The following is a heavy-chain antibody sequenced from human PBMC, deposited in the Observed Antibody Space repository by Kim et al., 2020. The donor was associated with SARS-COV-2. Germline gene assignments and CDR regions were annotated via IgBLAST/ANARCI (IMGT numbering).Heavy chain of an antibody. D-gene: IGHD5-18*01. V-gene: IGHV3-21*01. CDR1: GFTFSSYS. CDR2: ISSSSSYI. J-gene: IGHJ4*02. Sequence: GGSLRLSCAASGFTFSSYSMNWVRQAPGKGLEWVSSISSSSSYIYYADSVKGRFTISRDNAKNSLYLQMNSLRAEDTAVYYCARDIRGMVTSRYFDYWGQGTLVTVSS. CDR3: ARDIRGMVTSRYFDY.